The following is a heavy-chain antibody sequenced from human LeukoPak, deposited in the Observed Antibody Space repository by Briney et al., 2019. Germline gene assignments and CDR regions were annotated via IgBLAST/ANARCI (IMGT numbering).Heavy chain of an antibody. CDR1: GFSFSNYA. CDR2: ISGEGVTI. V-gene: IGHV3-23*01. Sequence: GGSLRLSCATSGFSFSNYAMSWVRQAPGKGLEWVSAISGEGVTIYYADSVKGRFTISRDNSKNTLFLQMNSLRAEDTAVYYCARSGYSSRSGFDYWGQGTLVSVSS. CDR3: ARSGYSSRSGFDY. D-gene: IGHD6-13*01. J-gene: IGHJ4*02.